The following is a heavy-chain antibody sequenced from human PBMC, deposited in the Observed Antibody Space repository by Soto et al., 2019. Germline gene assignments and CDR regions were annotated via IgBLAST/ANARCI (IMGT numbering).Heavy chain of an antibody. CDR3: ARDWYPRFDP. V-gene: IGHV1-18*01. J-gene: IGHJ5*02. CDR2: INPSSGET. Sequence: QIQLVQSGPEVKKPWASVKVSCKASGYTFSTYGITWVRQAPGQGLEWMGWINPSSGETNYAQNFQGRVTVTTDTSVTTAYLELRNLRSDDTAAYYCARDWYPRFDPWGQGTLVTVSS. D-gene: IGHD6-13*01. CDR1: GYTFSTYG.